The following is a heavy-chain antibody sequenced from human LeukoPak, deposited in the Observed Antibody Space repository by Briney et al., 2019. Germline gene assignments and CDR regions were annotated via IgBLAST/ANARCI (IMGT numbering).Heavy chain of an antibody. CDR3: AKIARYCSSTSCYTGAFDI. Sequence: GGSLRLSCAASGFTLSTYDMTWVRQAPGKGLEWVSSIASSSSYIYYADSVKGRFTISRDNSKNTLYLQMNSLRAENTAVYYCAKIARYCSSTSCYTGAFDIWGQGTMVTVSS. V-gene: IGHV3-21*04. D-gene: IGHD2-2*02. CDR1: GFTLSTYD. J-gene: IGHJ3*02. CDR2: IASSSSYI.